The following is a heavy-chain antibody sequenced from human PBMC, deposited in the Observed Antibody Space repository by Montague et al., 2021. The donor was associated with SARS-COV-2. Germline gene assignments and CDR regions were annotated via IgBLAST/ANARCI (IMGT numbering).Heavy chain of an antibody. CDR1: GGSISSSNW. Sequence: SETLSLTCAVSGGSISSSNWWSWVRQPPGKGLEWIGDIYHSGSTNYYQSPKSRVIKSLVKPKNHFSLMLSSVIAADTAVYDCALPTAGARFDPWGQGTLVTVSS. CDR3: ALPTAGARFDP. CDR2: IYHSGST. D-gene: IGHD2-2*01. V-gene: IGHV4-4*02. J-gene: IGHJ5*02.